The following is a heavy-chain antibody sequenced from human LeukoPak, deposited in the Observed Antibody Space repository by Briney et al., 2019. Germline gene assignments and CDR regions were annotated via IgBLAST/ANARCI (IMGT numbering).Heavy chain of an antibody. D-gene: IGHD6-19*01. V-gene: IGHV3-23*01. CDR1: GFTFSTYA. CDR2: ISHGGDSA. CDR3: AKGRSGWYEGLDY. Sequence: PGGSLRLSCTASGFTFSTYAMTWVSQAPGKGLEWVSVISHGGDSAWYADSVKGRFTISRDNSKSTLFLQMNSLRADDTAIYYCAKGRSGWYEGLDYWGQGILVTVSS. J-gene: IGHJ4*02.